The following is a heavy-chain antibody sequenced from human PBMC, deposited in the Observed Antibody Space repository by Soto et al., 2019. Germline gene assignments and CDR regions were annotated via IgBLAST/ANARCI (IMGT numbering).Heavy chain of an antibody. Sequence: QVQLVQSGAEVKKPGASVKVSCKASGYTFTSYDINWVRQATGQGLEWMGWMNPNSGNTGYAQKCQGRVTMTRNTSISTAYMELSSLRSEDTAVYYCARGVYSSGWYEANWFDPWGQGTLVTVSS. CDR3: ARGVYSSGWYEANWFDP. CDR1: GYTFTSYD. D-gene: IGHD6-19*01. J-gene: IGHJ5*02. CDR2: MNPNSGNT. V-gene: IGHV1-8*01.